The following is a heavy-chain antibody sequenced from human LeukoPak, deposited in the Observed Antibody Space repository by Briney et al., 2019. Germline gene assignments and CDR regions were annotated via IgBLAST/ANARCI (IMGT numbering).Heavy chain of an antibody. CDR3: ARERRYCSGVNCYSGLDY. CDR2: IYSSGNT. CDR1: GLTVSSNY. V-gene: IGHV3-53*01. D-gene: IGHD2-15*01. J-gene: IGHJ4*02. Sequence: PGGSLRLSCAASGLTVSSNYLNWVRQAPGKGLEWVSIIYSSGNTYYADSVEGRFIISRDNSKNTLYLQMTSLRLEDTAVYYCARERRYCSGVNCYSGLDYWGQGTRVTVSS.